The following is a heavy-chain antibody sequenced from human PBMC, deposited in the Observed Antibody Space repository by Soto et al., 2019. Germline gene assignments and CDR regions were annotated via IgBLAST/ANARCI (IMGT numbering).Heavy chain of an antibody. Sequence: GGSLRLSCVVSGFTFTNYWMNWVRQAPGKGPEWVANIKQDGSEKYYVDSVKGRFTISRDNAQNSLYLQMYSLRAEDTAMYYCARGMTVAANWFDTWGQGTLVTSPQ. J-gene: IGHJ5*02. CDR3: ARGMTVAANWFDT. D-gene: IGHD6-19*01. V-gene: IGHV3-7*02. CDR2: IKQDGSEK. CDR1: GFTFTNYW.